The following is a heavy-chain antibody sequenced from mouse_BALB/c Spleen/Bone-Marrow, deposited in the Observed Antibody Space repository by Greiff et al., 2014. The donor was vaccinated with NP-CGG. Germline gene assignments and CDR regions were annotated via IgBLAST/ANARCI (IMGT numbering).Heavy chain of an antibody. V-gene: IGHV14-3*02. D-gene: IGHD1-1*01. Sequence: VHVKQSGAELVKPGASVKLSCTASGFNIKDTYMHWVKLRPEQGLEWIGRIDPANGNTKYDPKFQGKATITADTSSNTAYLQLSSLTSEDTAVYYCARYYYGSSYFDYWGQGTTLTVSS. CDR2: IDPANGNT. CDR3: ARYYYGSSYFDY. J-gene: IGHJ2*01. CDR1: GFNIKDTY.